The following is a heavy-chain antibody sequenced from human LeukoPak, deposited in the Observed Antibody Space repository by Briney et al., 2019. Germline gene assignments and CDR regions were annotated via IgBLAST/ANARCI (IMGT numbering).Heavy chain of an antibody. Sequence: GGSLRLSCAASGFTFSSYAMSWVRQAPGKGLEWVSVIYSGGSTYYADSVKGRFTISRDNSKNTLYLQMNSLRAEDTAVYYCASRDSSGYYYEDYYYYGMDVWGQGTTVTVSS. D-gene: IGHD3-22*01. J-gene: IGHJ6*02. CDR3: ASRDSSGYYYEDYYYYGMDV. CDR2: IYSGGST. CDR1: GFTFSSYA. V-gene: IGHV3-53*01.